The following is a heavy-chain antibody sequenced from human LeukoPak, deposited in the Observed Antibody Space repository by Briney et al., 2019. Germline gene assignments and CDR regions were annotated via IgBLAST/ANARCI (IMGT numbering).Heavy chain of an antibody. Sequence: GGSLRLSCAASGFTFSNYPIHWVRQAPGKGLEWVAVISHDAKRKYYADSVEGRFTISRDNSENTLSLQMNSLRTEDTAVYYCARDFSNLGEYPYAPHFDHWGQGTLVTVSS. D-gene: IGHD3-10*01. V-gene: IGHV3-30*04. J-gene: IGHJ4*02. CDR1: GFTFSNYP. CDR3: ARDFSNLGEYPYAPHFDH. CDR2: ISHDAKRK.